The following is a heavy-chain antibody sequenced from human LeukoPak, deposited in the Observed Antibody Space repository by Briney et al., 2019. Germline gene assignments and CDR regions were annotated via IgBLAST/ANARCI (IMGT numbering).Heavy chain of an antibody. D-gene: IGHD5-18*01. V-gene: IGHV3-23*01. Sequence: GGSLRLSCAASGFTFSSYAMSWVRQAPGKGLEWVSAISGSGGSTYYADSVKGRFTISRDNSKNTLYLQMNSLRAEDTAVYYCAKVWSAGCSYGYSYYFDYWGQGTLVTVSS. CDR1: GFTFSSYA. CDR3: AKVWSAGCSYGYSYYFDY. CDR2: ISGSGGST. J-gene: IGHJ4*02.